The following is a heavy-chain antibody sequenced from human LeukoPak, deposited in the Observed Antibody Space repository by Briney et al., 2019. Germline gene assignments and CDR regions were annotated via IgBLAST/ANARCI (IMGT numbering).Heavy chain of an antibody. CDR3: TRVVHYYDSSGYGYYFDY. CDR2: IRSKAYGGTT. V-gene: IGHV3-49*04. CDR1: GFTFGDYA. D-gene: IGHD3-22*01. Sequence: GGSLRLSCTASGFTFGDYAMSWVRQAPGKGLEWVGFIRSKAYGGTTEYAASAKGRFTISRDDSKSIAYLQMNSLKTEDTAVYYCTRVVHYYDSSGYGYYFDYWGQGTLVTVSS. J-gene: IGHJ4*02.